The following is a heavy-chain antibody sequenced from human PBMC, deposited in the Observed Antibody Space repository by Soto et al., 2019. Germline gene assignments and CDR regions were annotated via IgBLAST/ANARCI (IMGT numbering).Heavy chain of an antibody. CDR1: GYTFSNEA. CDR3: ARTPRDVWDYMKY. Sequence: QVQLVQSGAEVKKPGTSLKVSCKASGYTFSNEAITWVRQAPGQGLEWMGWVSAYNGNTNYAQKFKGRVTMTTDTSTSSAYMEVRTVRYADTAVYFCARTPRDVWDYMKYWGQGTPVTVSS. J-gene: IGHJ4*02. D-gene: IGHD1-7*01. V-gene: IGHV1-18*01. CDR2: VSAYNGNT.